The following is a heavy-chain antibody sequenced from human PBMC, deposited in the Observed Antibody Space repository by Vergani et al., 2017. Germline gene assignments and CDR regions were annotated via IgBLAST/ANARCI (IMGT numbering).Heavy chain of an antibody. J-gene: IGHJ6*02. CDR2: IHYDGSSE. CDR1: GFSFSSFG. V-gene: IGHV3-30*02. Sequence: QVQLVESGGGVVQPGRSLRLSCAASGFSFSSFGFHWVRQAPGKGLERVAFIHYDGSSEYYGDSVKGRFTISRDKSQNTVNLQMNSLRTEDTAVYFCANSVIAGNVGVAYFGMDVWGRGTTVTDSS. CDR3: ANSVIAGNVGVAYFGMDV. D-gene: IGHD2/OR15-2a*01.